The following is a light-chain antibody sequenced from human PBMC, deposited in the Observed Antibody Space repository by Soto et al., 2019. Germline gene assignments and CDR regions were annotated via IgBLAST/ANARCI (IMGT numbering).Light chain of an antibody. Sequence: EIVMTQSPATLSLSPGESATLSCRASRSVSNYLAWYQQKPGQAPRLLIYGASSGATGIPDRFSGSGSGTDFTLTISRLEPEDFAVYYCQQYGSSLSLTFGGGTKVDIK. J-gene: IGKJ4*01. V-gene: IGKV3-20*01. CDR1: RSVSNY. CDR3: QQYGSSLSLT. CDR2: GAS.